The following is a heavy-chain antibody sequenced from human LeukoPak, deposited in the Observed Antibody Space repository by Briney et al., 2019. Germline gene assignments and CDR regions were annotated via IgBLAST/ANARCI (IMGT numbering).Heavy chain of an antibody. Sequence: GGSLRLSCAASGFTFSRNYMSWVRQAPGKGLEWVSVIYSGGSAYYADSVKGRFTISRDNSKNTLYLQMNSLRAEDTAVYYCAWHYYGSGSYSNPDYWGQGTLVTVSS. D-gene: IGHD3-10*01. CDR3: AWHYYGSGSYSNPDY. V-gene: IGHV3-66*04. CDR2: IYSGGSA. CDR1: GFTFSRNY. J-gene: IGHJ4*02.